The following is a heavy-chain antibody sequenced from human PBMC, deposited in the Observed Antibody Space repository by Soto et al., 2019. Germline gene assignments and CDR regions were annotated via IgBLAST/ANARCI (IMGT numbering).Heavy chain of an antibody. CDR2: ISYDGSNK. CDR1: GFTFSSYG. Sequence: GGSLRLSCAASGFTFSSYGIHWVRQAPGKGLEWVAVISYDGSNKYYADSVKGRFTISRDNSKNLLYLQMNSLGAEDTAVYYFAKDYYDTLTGYYGPDYWGQGTLVTVSS. J-gene: IGHJ4*02. CDR3: AKDYYDTLTGYYGPDY. V-gene: IGHV3-30*18. D-gene: IGHD3-9*01.